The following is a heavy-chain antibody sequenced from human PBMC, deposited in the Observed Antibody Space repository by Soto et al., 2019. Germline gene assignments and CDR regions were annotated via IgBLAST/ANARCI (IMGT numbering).Heavy chain of an antibody. D-gene: IGHD4-17*01. J-gene: IGHJ4*02. CDR2: ISYDGSNN. Sequence: QVQLVESGGGVVQPGRSLRLSCAASGFTFSSYGMHWVRQAPGKGLEWVAVISYDGSNNYYADSVKGRFTISRDNSKNTLYLQMNSFRAEDTAVYYCAKDTLRQTATTLDYWGQGTLVTVSS. CDR3: AKDTLRQTATTLDY. V-gene: IGHV3-30*18. CDR1: GFTFSSYG.